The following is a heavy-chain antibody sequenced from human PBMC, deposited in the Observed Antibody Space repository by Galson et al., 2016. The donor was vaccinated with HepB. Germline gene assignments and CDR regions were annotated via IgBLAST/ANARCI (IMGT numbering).Heavy chain of an antibody. CDR3: ARDTLKLAYNDILTGYYNWFDP. J-gene: IGHJ5*02. D-gene: IGHD3-9*01. Sequence: SVKVSCKASGYSFAKYGITWVRQGPGQGLGWMGWISPYNGNKYYAQRFQGRLTLTTDTSTSTAFMELQSLKSDDTAVYYCARDTLKLAYNDILTGYYNWFDPWGQGTLVTVSS. V-gene: IGHV1-18*01. CDR1: GYSFAKYG. CDR2: ISPYNGNK.